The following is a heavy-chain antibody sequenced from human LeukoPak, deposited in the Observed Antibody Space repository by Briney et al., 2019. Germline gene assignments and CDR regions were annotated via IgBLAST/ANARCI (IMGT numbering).Heavy chain of an antibody. J-gene: IGHJ4*02. CDR2: INPNSGGT. D-gene: IGHD6-6*01. CDR1: GYTFTGYY. V-gene: IGHV1-2*02. Sequence: ASVKVSCNASGYTFTGYYMHWVRQAPGQGLEWMGWINPNSGGTNYAQKFQGRVTMTRDTSISTAYMELSRLRSDDTAVYYCARGASIAARPAWGWGQGTLVTVSS. CDR3: ARGASIAARPAWG.